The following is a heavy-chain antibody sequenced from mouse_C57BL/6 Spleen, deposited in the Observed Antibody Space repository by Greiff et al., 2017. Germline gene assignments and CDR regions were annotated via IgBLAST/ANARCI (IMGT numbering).Heavy chain of an antibody. CDR3: ASQGYYHYFDY. J-gene: IGHJ2*01. Sequence: VKLVESGAELVKPGASVKLSCKASGYTFTEYTIHWVKQRPGQGLEWIGWFYPGSGSIKYNEKFKDKATLTADKSSSTVYMELSRLTSEDSAVYFCASQGYYHYFDYWGQGTTLTVSS. CDR1: GYTFTEYT. D-gene: IGHD2-3*01. CDR2: FYPGSGSI. V-gene: IGHV1-62-2*01.